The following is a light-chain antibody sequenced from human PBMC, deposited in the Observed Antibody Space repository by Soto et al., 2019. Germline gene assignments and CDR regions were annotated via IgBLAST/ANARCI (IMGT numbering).Light chain of an antibody. J-gene: IGLJ3*02. CDR1: GSDIGAYNY. CDR2: DVT. Sequence: QSALTQPPSASGSPGQSVTISCTGTGSDIGAYNYVSWYQQYPGKAPKLMIYDVTKRPSGVPDRISGSKSGNTASLTISGLQTEDEADYYCSSYAGSPWLFGGGTKLTVL. V-gene: IGLV2-8*01. CDR3: SSYAGSPWL.